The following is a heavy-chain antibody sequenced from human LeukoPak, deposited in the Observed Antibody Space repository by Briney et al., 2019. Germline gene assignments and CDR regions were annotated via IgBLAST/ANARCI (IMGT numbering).Heavy chain of an antibody. D-gene: IGHD6-19*01. J-gene: IGHJ4*02. CDR2: IQTSGSI. CDR3: ARASNIGWYQFDY. V-gene: IGHV4-4*07. Sequence: SETLSLTCTVSGGSMNNHDWSWVRQPAGKGLEWIGRIQTSGSINYNSSLKSRVTISIDTSQNYFSLKLTSMTAADSAMYYCARASNIGWYQFDYWGQGMLV. CDR1: GGSMNNHD.